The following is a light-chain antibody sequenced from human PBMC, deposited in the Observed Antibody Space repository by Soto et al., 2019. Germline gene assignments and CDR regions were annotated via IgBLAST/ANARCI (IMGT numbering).Light chain of an antibody. V-gene: IGKV1-39*01. Sequence: DIQMTQSPSSLSVSVGDRVTITCRASQSIGGFLNWYQQKLGKAPKLLIYAASSLQSGVPSRFSGSGSGTDFTLTISSLQPEDFATYYCQQSYSTPLAFGGVTKVEL. CDR1: QSIGGF. J-gene: IGKJ4*01. CDR3: QQSYSTPLA. CDR2: AAS.